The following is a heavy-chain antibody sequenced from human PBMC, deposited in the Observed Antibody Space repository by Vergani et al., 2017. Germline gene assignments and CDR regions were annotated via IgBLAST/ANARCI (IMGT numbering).Heavy chain of an antibody. CDR2: IYYSRST. V-gene: IGHV4-39*07. D-gene: IGHD6-19*01. CDR1: GGSISSSSYY. Sequence: QLQLQESGPGLVKPSETLSLTCTVSGGSISSSSYYWGWIRQPPGKGLEWIGSIYYSRSTYYNPSLKSRVTISVDTSKNQFSLKLSSVTAADTAVYYCARVSIAVAGTIDYWGQGTLVTVSS. J-gene: IGHJ4*02. CDR3: ARVSIAVAGTIDY.